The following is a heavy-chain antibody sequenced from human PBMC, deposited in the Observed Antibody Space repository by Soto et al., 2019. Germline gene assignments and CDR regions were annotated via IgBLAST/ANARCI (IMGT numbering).Heavy chain of an antibody. CDR1: GGSFSSHG. D-gene: IGHD1-1*01. Sequence: ASVKVCCKASGGSFSSHGIAWVRQVPGQGLEWVGGIMPTFGSATYAPKFQGRVTITADKSTSTAYMELRSLRSEDTAVYYCATERSAQYFDYWGQGTLVTVSS. CDR2: IMPTFGSA. J-gene: IGHJ4*02. CDR3: ATERSAQYFDY. V-gene: IGHV1-69*06.